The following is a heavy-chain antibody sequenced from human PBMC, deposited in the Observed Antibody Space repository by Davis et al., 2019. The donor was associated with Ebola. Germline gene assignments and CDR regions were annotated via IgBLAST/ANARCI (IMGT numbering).Heavy chain of an antibody. CDR3: AIGGRAGGFDY. Sequence: AASVKVSCKVSEYTFNELSIHWVRQAPGKGLEWMGRFDPEDGERIYAQKFQGRVTMTDDTSTDTAYMKLTSLRYEDTAVYYCAIGGRAGGFDYWGQGTLVTVSS. J-gene: IGHJ4*02. CDR2: FDPEDGER. CDR1: EYTFNELS. V-gene: IGHV1-24*01.